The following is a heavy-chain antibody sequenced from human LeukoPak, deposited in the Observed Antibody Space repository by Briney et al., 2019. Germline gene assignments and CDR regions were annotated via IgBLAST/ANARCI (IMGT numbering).Heavy chain of an antibody. CDR2: IYTSGST. CDR1: GGSISSYY. CDR3: ARWGDYDLWSGYSNWFDP. D-gene: IGHD3-3*01. V-gene: IGHV4-4*07. J-gene: IGHJ5*02. Sequence: PSETLSLTCTVSGGSISSYYWSWIRQPAGKGLEWIGRIYTSGSTNYNPSLKSRVTMSVDTSKNQFSLKLSSVTAADTAVYYCARWGDYDLWSGYSNWFDPWGQGTLVTVSS.